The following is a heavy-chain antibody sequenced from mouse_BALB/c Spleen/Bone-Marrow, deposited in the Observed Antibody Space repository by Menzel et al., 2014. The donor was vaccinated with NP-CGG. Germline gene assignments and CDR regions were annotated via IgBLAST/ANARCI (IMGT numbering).Heavy chain of an antibody. CDR3: SEGYGNYGY. Sequence: VQLQQSGAELVRSGASVKLSCTASGFNIKDYYMHWVKQRPEQRLEWIGWIDPENGDTEYAPKFQGKATMTADTSSNTAYLQLSSLTSEDTAVYYCSEGYGNYGYWGQGTTLTVSS. V-gene: IGHV14-4*02. CDR1: GFNIKDYY. CDR2: IDPENGDT. D-gene: IGHD2-10*02. J-gene: IGHJ2*01.